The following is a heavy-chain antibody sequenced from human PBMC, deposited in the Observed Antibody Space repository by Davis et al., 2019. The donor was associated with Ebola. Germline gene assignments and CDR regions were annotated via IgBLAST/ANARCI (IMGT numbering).Heavy chain of an antibody. V-gene: IGHV3-74*01. D-gene: IGHD6-25*01. J-gene: IGHJ4*02. CDR1: GFIFSDYW. CDR2: ITNDGTRT. Sequence: GESLKISCAASGFIFSDYWMNWVRQTPGKGLVWVSRITNDGTRTSYADSVQGRFTISRDNAKNTLFLQLNSQRVEDTAIYYCARREAASIDYWGQGTLVTVSS. CDR3: ARREAASIDY.